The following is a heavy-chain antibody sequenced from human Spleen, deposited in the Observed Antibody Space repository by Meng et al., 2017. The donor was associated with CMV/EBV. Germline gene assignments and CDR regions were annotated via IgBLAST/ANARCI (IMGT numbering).Heavy chain of an antibody. J-gene: IGHJ4*02. CDR2: ISAGGGTT. V-gene: IGHV3-23*01. CDR3: AKDKSVAISGVVHYYFDY. D-gene: IGHD3-3*01. CDR1: GFTFTNYA. Sequence: GGSLRLSCAASGFTFTNYAMTWVRQGPGKGLGWVSGISAGGGTTHYADSVKGRFTISRDNSKNTVYLHMSSLGAEDTAMYYCAKDKSVAISGVVHYYFDYWGPGTLVTVSS.